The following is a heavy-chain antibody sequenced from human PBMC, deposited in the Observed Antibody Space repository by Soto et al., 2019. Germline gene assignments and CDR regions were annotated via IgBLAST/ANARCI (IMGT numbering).Heavy chain of an antibody. Sequence: SETLSLTCTVSDGSITTGGYYWSWIRQLPGKGLEWIGHRYYSESTYYNPSLKSRVSISLDTSKNQFSLKLSFVTAADTAMYYCARTKCSGGSCYSWSLDYWGQGTQVTVS. D-gene: IGHD2-15*01. CDR2: RYYSEST. J-gene: IGHJ4*02. CDR1: DGSITTGGYY. V-gene: IGHV4-31*03. CDR3: ARTKCSGGSCYSWSLDY.